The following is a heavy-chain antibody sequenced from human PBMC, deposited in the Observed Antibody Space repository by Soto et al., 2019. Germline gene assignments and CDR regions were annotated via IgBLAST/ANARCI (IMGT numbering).Heavy chain of an antibody. D-gene: IGHD6-19*01. CDR3: ARDQYSSGWRTIDY. J-gene: IGHJ4*02. Sequence: GASVKVSCKASGYTFTSYGISWVRQAPGQGLEWMGWISAYNGNTNYAQKLQGRVTMTTDTSTSTAYRELRSLRSDDTAVYYCARDQYSSGWRTIDYWGQGTLVTVSS. CDR1: GYTFTSYG. V-gene: IGHV1-18*04. CDR2: ISAYNGNT.